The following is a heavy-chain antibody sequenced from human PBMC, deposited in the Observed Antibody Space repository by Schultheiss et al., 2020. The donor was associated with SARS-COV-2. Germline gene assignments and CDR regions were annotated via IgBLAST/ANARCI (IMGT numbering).Heavy chain of an antibody. D-gene: IGHD3-22*01. CDR2: INTNTGNP. CDR1: GYTFTSYA. CDR3: ASQQLHRYYYDSSGFYGMDV. Sequence: ASVKVSCNASGYTFTSYAMNWVRQAPGQGLEWMGWINTNTGNPTYAQGFTGRFVFSLDTSVSTAYLQISSLKAEDTAVYYCASQQLHRYYYDSSGFYGMDVWGQGTTVTVSS. J-gene: IGHJ6*02. V-gene: IGHV7-4-1*02.